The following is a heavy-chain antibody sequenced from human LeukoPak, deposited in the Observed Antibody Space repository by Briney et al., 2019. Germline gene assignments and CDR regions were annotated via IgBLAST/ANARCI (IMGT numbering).Heavy chain of an antibody. J-gene: IGHJ4*02. Sequence: GGSLRLSCAASGFTFSSYAMSWVRQAPGKGLEWVSAISGSGGSTYYADSVKGRFTISRDNSKNTLYLQKNSLRAEDTAVYYCAKPTYSSGWLFDYWGQGTLVTVSS. V-gene: IGHV3-23*01. D-gene: IGHD6-19*01. CDR3: AKPTYSSGWLFDY. CDR2: ISGSGGST. CDR1: GFTFSSYA.